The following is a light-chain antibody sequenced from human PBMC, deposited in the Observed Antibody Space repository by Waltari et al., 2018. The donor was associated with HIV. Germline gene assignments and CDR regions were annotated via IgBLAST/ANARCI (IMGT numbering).Light chain of an antibody. CDR2: EVT. CDR1: PGVSNDYNI. Sequence: QNALTQPPSASWSPGQSVPMSCNGAPGVSNDYNIISWYQQYLGKAPKLIIFEVTKRPSGVPDRFSGSRSGNTASLIVSELQAEDEAVYFCSSFAGSNKLFGGGTKLTVL. CDR3: SSFAGSNKL. J-gene: IGLJ2*01. V-gene: IGLV2-8*01.